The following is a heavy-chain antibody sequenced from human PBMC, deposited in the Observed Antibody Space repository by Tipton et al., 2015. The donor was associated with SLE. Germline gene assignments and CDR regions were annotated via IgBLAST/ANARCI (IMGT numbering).Heavy chain of an antibody. CDR1: GFTFSDYY. CDR2: ISTSGSTI. D-gene: IGHD6-19*01. V-gene: IGHV3-11*04. J-gene: IGHJ4*02. CDR3: ARDINSGWFSGSCFDY. Sequence: SLRLSCAASGFTFSDYYMSWIRQAPGKGLEWVSYISTSGSTIYYADSVKGRFTISRDNAKNSLYLQMNSLRAEDTSVYYCARDINSGWFSGSCFDYWGQGTLVTVSS.